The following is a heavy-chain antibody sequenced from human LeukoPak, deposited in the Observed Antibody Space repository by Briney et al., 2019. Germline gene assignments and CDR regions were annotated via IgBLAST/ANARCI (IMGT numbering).Heavy chain of an antibody. CDR2: IKQDGSEK. Sequence: GGSLRLSCAASGFTFSDHYMDWVRQAPGKGLEWVANIKQDGSEKYYVDSVKGRFTISRDNAKNSLYLQMNSLRAEDTAVYYCARDFRPLWGFDYWGQGTLVTVSS. D-gene: IGHD3-10*01. J-gene: IGHJ4*02. CDR1: GFTFSDHY. CDR3: ARDFRPLWGFDY. V-gene: IGHV3-7*01.